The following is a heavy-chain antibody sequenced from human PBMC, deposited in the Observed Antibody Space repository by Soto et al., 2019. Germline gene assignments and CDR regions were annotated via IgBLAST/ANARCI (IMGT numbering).Heavy chain of an antibody. V-gene: IGHV1-18*01. D-gene: IGHD5-18*01. Sequence: ASVKVSCKASGYTFYSHSISWVRQAPGQGLEWMGRISADNINTKYAQKFRGRVTMTTDTSTSTVYMELRNLRSEDTAVYYCARCIQEDYYYGMDVWGQGTTVTVSS. CDR1: GYTFYSHS. CDR3: ARCIQEDYYYGMDV. J-gene: IGHJ6*02. CDR2: ISADNINT.